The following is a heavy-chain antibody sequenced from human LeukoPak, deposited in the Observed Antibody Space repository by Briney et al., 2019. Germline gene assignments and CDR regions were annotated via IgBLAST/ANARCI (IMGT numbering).Heavy chain of an antibody. J-gene: IGHJ4*02. CDR3: ASTHYGSGSLTFDY. D-gene: IGHD3-10*01. CDR1: GFTFSSYS. CDR2: ISSSSSYI. Sequence: GGALRLSCAASGFTFSSYSMNWARQAPGKGLEWVSSISSSSSYIYYADSVKGRFTISRDNAKNSLYLQMNSLRAEDTAVYYCASTHYGSGSLTFDYWGQGTLVTVSS. V-gene: IGHV3-21*01.